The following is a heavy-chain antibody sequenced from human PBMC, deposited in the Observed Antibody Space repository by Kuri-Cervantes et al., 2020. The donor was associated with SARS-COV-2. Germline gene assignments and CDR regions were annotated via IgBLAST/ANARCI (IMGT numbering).Heavy chain of an antibody. CDR3: ARQPVVVVSATPFGYFDI. CDR2: INHSGST. CDR1: GGSFSGYY. V-gene: IGHV4-34*01. Sequence: ESLKISCAVYGGSFSGYYWSWIRQPPGKGLEWIGEINHSGSTNYNPSLKSRVTISVDTSKNQFSLKLSSVTAADTAVYYCARQPVVVVSATPFGYFDIWGQGTQVTVSS. J-gene: IGHJ4*02. D-gene: IGHD2-15*01.